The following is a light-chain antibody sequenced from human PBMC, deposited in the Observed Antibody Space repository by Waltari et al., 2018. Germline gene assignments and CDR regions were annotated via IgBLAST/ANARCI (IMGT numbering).Light chain of an antibody. V-gene: IGLV2-14*03. J-gene: IGLJ2*01. CDR3: SSQTLDGLIL. Sequence: QSALTQPAAVTGSPGESITISCSGIGSAVGASDYVSWHQHDPGKAPQVIIYDVTNRPAGVSERFSASKSAHTASLTISRLQPEDEADYYCSSQTLDGLILFGGGTRLTVL. CDR2: DVT. CDR1: GSAVGASDY.